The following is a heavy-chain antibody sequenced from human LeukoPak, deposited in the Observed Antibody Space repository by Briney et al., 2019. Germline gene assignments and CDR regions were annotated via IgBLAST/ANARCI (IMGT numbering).Heavy chain of an antibody. J-gene: IGHJ4*02. V-gene: IGHV3-23*01. CDR1: GFTFSNYA. D-gene: IGHD1-20*01. CDR3: AKMTYNWNPGDYFDY. Sequence: PGGSLRLSCAASGFTFSNYAMSWVRQSPGKGLEWVSSISGSDGSTFYADSVKGRFTISRDNSKNTLYLQMNSLRAEDTAVYYCAKMTYNWNPGDYFDYWGQGTLVTVSS. CDR2: ISGSDGST.